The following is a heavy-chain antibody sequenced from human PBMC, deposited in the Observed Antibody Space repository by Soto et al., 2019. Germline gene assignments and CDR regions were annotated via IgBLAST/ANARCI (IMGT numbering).Heavy chain of an antibody. CDR2: ISGSGGTA. Sequence: EVQLLESGGGSVQPGGSLRLSCAASGFTFSSYAMHWVRPPPGKGLEWVSSISGSGGTAYYADSVKGRFSISRASLVNTLYLQMNSLRVEDTAVYYCAKGRGQNWNLDYWGQGTLVTVSP. CDR1: GFTFSSYA. J-gene: IGHJ4*02. D-gene: IGHD1-1*01. CDR3: AKGRGQNWNLDY. V-gene: IGHV3-23*01.